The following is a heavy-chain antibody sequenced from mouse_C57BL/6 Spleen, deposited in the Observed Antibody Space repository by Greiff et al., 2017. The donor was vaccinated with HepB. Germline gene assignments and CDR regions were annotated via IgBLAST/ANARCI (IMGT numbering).Heavy chain of an antibody. Sequence: EVQLQESGPELVKPGASVKITCKASGYTFTDYNMDWVKQSHGKSLEWIGDINPNNGGTIYNQKFKGKATLTVDKSSSTAYMELRSLTSEDTAVYYCATSHYDYHWFAYWGQGTLVTVSA. CDR2: INPNNGGT. J-gene: IGHJ3*01. V-gene: IGHV1-18*01. CDR1: GYTFTDYN. CDR3: ATSHYDYHWFAY. D-gene: IGHD2-4*01.